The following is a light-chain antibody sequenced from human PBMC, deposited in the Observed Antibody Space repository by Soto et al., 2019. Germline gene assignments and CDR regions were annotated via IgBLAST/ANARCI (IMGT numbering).Light chain of an antibody. CDR3: QHYNNWPPYT. CDR1: QSVSSN. J-gene: IGKJ2*01. V-gene: IGKV3-15*01. CDR2: GAS. Sequence: EIVMTQSPATLSVSPGERATLSCRASQSVSSNLAWYQQKPGQAPRLLIYGASTRATGIPARFSGSGSGTEVTLTISSLQSEDFAGYYCQHYNNWPPYTVGQGTKLVIK.